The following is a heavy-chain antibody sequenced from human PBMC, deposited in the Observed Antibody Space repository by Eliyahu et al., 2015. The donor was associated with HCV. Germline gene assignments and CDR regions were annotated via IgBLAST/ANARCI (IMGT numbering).Heavy chain of an antibody. CDR3: ARVLDRGRFDRVLRY. V-gene: IGHV3-49*02. D-gene: IGHD1-26*01. Sequence: GRFTISRDDSKTIAYLQMNSLKTEDTAVYYCARVLDRGRFDRVLRYWGQGTLVTVSS. J-gene: IGHJ4*02.